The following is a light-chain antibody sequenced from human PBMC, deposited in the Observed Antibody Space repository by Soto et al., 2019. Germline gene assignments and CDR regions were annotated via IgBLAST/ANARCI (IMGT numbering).Light chain of an antibody. V-gene: IGKV3-20*01. CDR2: GAS. CDR1: QNVMSNY. J-gene: IGKJ1*01. Sequence: EIWLTQSPGTLSLSPGERATLSCWASQNVMSNYFAWYKQKPGQAPRLLIYGASTRATGIPDRLGGSGSGTEFPLTISSLAPEDSATYYCQQYSSHWTFGQGTKVDIK. CDR3: QQYSSHWT.